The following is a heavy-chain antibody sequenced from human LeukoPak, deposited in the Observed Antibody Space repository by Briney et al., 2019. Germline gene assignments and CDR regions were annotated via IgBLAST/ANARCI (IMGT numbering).Heavy chain of an antibody. CDR2: INPSSGGT. D-gene: IGHD1-26*01. Sequence: GASVKVSCKASGYTFTGYYMHWVRQAPGQGLEWMGWINPSSGGTNYAQKFQGRVTMTRDTSISTAYMELSRLRSDDTAVYYCARAEDSGSYNYWGQGTLVTVSS. V-gene: IGHV1-2*02. CDR3: ARAEDSGSYNY. J-gene: IGHJ4*02. CDR1: GYTFTGYY.